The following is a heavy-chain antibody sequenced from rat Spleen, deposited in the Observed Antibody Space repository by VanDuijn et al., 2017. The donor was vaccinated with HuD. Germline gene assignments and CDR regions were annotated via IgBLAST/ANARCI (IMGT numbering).Heavy chain of an antibody. D-gene: IGHD1-12*02. CDR1: GFTFSNYD. Sequence: EVQLVESGGGLVQPGRSLKLSCAASGFTFSNYDMAWVRQAPKTGLEWVASVSYDGSATYYRDSVKGRFIISRENAKSTLYLQMDSLRSEDTATYYCARHDYYDGTFFDYWGQGVMVTVSS. J-gene: IGHJ2*01. CDR2: VSYDGSAT. CDR3: ARHDYYDGTFFDY. V-gene: IGHV5-7*01.